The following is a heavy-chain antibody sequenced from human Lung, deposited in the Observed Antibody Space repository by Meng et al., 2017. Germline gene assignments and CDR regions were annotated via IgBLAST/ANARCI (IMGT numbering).Heavy chain of an antibody. CDR3: VRSSAWVRTGFDP. J-gene: IGHJ5*02. D-gene: IGHD6-19*01. CDR2: FGHSRFT. V-gene: IGHV4-39*01. Sequence: LPQESCPGLVKPSEALSLTCCAAGGSISTSGYYWGLIRPPPGKGLEWIGSFGHSRFTYYTPSLKSRVAESLDTSKSQFSLMLTSVTAADTAVYYCVRSSAWVRTGFDPWGQGTLVTVSS. CDR1: GGSISTSGYY.